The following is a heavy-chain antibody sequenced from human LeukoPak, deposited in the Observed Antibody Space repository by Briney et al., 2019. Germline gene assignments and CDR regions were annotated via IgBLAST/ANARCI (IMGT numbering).Heavy chain of an antibody. CDR1: GFTFSSYW. D-gene: IGHD1-7*01. CDR3: ARGNWNYGDPLYFDY. V-gene: IGHV3-7*01. Sequence: GGSLRLSCAASGFTFSSYWMNWVRQAPGKGLEWVANIKQDGSEKYYVDSVKGRFTISRDNAKNSLYLQLNSLRAEDTAVYYCARGNWNYGDPLYFDYWGQGTLVTVSS. CDR2: IKQDGSEK. J-gene: IGHJ4*02.